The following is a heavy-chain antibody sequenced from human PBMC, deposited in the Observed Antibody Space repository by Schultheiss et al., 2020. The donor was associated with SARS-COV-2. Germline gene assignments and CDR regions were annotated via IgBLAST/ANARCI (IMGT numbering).Heavy chain of an antibody. CDR1: GGSFSGYY. Sequence: SETLSLTCAVYGGSFSGYYWSWIRQPPGKGLEWIGEINHSGSTNYNPSLKSRVTISIDTSKNQFSLKLKSVTAADTAVYYCARGRDYDFWSGYRAYYYYYGMDVWGQGTTVTVSS. J-gene: IGHJ6*02. D-gene: IGHD3-3*01. CDR2: INHSGST. CDR3: ARGRDYDFWSGYRAYYYYYGMDV. V-gene: IGHV4-34*01.